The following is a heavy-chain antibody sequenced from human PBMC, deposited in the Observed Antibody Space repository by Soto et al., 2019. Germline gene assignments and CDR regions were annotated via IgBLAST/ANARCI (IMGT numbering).Heavy chain of an antibody. D-gene: IGHD1-1*01. CDR2: IGVTEGST. V-gene: IGHV3-23*01. J-gene: IGHJ4*02. CDR1: RFTFSNFA. Sequence: VHLLESGGGLQQPGGSLRLSCAASRFTFSNFAMSWVRLAPGKGLEWISTIGVTEGSTYYADSLKGRFTISRDNSKSTLYLQMNSLGGGDTALYYCAKVMYTWNDVAAFDSWGQGTLVTVSS. CDR3: AKVMYTWNDVAAFDS.